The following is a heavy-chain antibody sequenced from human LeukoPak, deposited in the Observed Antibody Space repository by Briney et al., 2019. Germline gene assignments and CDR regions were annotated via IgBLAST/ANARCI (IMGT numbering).Heavy chain of an antibody. J-gene: IGHJ4*02. CDR2: IRYDGSNK. CDR3: AGVVGSTSPMDY. CDR1: GFTFSSYG. Sequence: GGSLRLSCAASGFTFSSYGMHWVRQAPGKGLEWVAFIRYDGSNKYYADSVKGRFTISRDNAKNSLYPQMNSLRAEDTAVYYCAGVVGSTSPMDYWGQGTLVTVSS. D-gene: IGHD2-2*01. V-gene: IGHV3-30*02.